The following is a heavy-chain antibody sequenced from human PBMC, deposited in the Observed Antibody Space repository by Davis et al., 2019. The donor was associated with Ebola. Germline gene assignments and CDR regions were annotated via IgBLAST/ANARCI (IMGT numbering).Heavy chain of an antibody. D-gene: IGHD2-15*01. Sequence: MPSDTLSLTCAVSGGPISSSNWWSWVRQPPGKGLEWIGEIYHSGSTNYNPSLKSRVTISVDKSKNQFSLKLSSVTAADTAVYYCARERYCSGGSCYQNWFDPWGQGTLVTVSS. CDR2: IYHSGST. J-gene: IGHJ5*02. V-gene: IGHV4-4*02. CDR1: GGPISSSNW. CDR3: ARERYCSGGSCYQNWFDP.